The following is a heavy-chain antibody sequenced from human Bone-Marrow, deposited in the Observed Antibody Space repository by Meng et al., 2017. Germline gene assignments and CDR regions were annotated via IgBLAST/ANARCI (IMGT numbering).Heavy chain of an antibody. J-gene: IGHJ4*02. D-gene: IGHD4-11*01. V-gene: IGHV3-23*01. Sequence: EVRLLESGGGLVQPGGSLRLSCAASGFTFSTVGMNWVRQAPGKGLEWVSTISSTGGATYYADSVKGRLTISRDNSKNTLYLQMNSLRAEDTAVYYCVPRTTYFDSLGLVTLVTVSS. CDR1: GFTFSTVG. CDR3: VPRTTYFDS. CDR2: ISSTGGAT.